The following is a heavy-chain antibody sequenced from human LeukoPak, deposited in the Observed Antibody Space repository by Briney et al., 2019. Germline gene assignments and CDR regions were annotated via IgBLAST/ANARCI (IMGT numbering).Heavy chain of an antibody. Sequence: SETLPLTCTVSGCSISSGGYYWSWIRQRPGKGLEWIGYSYYSGSTYYNPSLKSLVTISVDTSKNQFSLKLSPGTAADTAVYYCARQTGGYSYGPFDYWGQGTLVTVSS. J-gene: IGHJ4*02. CDR3: ARQTGGYSYGPFDY. CDR1: GCSISSGGYY. D-gene: IGHD5-18*01. V-gene: IGHV4-31*01. CDR2: SYYSGST.